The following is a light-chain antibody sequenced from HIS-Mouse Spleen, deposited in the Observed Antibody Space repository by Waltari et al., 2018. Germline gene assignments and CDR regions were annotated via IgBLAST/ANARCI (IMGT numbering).Light chain of an antibody. CDR1: SLISHC. CDR3: NSRDSSGNHVV. V-gene: IGLV3-19*01. Sequence: SSELTQDPAVSVALGQTGRITCQGDSLISHCASWYQQKPGQAPVHVIYGKNNRPSGIPDRFSGSSSGNTASLTITGAQAEDEADYYCNSRDSSGNHVVFGGGTKLTVL. J-gene: IGLJ2*01. CDR2: GKN.